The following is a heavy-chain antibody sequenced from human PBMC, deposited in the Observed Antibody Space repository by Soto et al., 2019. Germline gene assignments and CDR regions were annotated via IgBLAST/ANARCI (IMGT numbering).Heavy chain of an antibody. Sequence: EVQLLESGVGLVQPGGSLRLSCVGSEFTFSNYAMNWVRQAPGEGPEWVSLISSSGGTTYYADSVKGRFSISRDNSKNTLYLQMNSLRVEDTAIYYCAKDIQGRGATTGDDAFDIWGQGTMVTVSS. V-gene: IGHV3-23*01. J-gene: IGHJ3*02. CDR2: ISSSGGTT. CDR1: EFTFSNYA. CDR3: AKDIQGRGATTGDDAFDI. D-gene: IGHD1-1*01.